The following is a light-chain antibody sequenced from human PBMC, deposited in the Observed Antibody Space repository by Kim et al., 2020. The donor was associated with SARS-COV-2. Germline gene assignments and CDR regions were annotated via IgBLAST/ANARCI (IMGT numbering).Light chain of an antibody. CDR1: SSDVGSYNL. V-gene: IGLV2-23*02. CDR3: CSYAGSSTLV. Sequence: RSTTISCTGTSSDVGSYNLVSWYQQHPGKAPKLMIYEVSKRPSGVSNRFSGSKSGNTASLTISGLQAEDEADYYCCSYAGSSTLVFGGGTQLTVL. J-gene: IGLJ2*01. CDR2: EVS.